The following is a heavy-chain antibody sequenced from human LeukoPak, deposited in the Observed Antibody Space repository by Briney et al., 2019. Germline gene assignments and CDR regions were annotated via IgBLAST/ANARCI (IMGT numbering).Heavy chain of an antibody. Sequence: HPGGSLRLSCAASGFSFSSYAMSWVRQPPGKGPEWVSAIRGGGGSAFYADSVKGRFTISRDNSKYTLFLQMNSLRAEDTAVYYCARDPNGDYIGAFDMWGPGTMVTVSS. CDR2: IRGGGGSA. J-gene: IGHJ3*02. D-gene: IGHD4-17*01. CDR3: ARDPNGDYIGAFDM. CDR1: GFSFSSYA. V-gene: IGHV3-23*01.